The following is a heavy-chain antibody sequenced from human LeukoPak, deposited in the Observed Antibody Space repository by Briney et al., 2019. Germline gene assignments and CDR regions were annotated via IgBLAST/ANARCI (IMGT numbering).Heavy chain of an antibody. V-gene: IGHV1-8*01. Sequence: ASVKVSCKASAYTFTSYDINWVRQATGQGLEWMGWMNPNSGNTGYTQKFQGRVTMTRNTSISTAYMELSSLRSEDTAVYYCARGGGWYGPFDYWGQGTLVTVSS. CDR3: ARGGGWYGPFDY. CDR1: AYTFTSYD. J-gene: IGHJ4*02. CDR2: MNPNSGNT. D-gene: IGHD6-19*01.